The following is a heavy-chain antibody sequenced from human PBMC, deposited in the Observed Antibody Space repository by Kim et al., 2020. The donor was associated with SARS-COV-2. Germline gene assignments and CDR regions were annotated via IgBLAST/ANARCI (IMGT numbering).Heavy chain of an antibody. V-gene: IGHV3-30*18. CDR1: GLIFGNHG. CDR3: AKVFVDYYDRSGSFEY. CDR2: ISYDGSNK. Sequence: GGSLRFSCTASGLIFGNHGMHWVRQAPGKGLEWLAGISYDGSNKYHADSVRGRFTISRDNSKNTLYLQMNRLRIEDTAIYYCAKVFVDYYDRSGSFEYWG. D-gene: IGHD3-22*01. J-gene: IGHJ4*01.